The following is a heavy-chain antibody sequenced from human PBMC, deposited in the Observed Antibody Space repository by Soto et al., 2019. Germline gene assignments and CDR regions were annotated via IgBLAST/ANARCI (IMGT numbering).Heavy chain of an antibody. CDR2: INPSGGST. D-gene: IGHD1-26*01. V-gene: IGHV1-46*01. Sequence: GASVKVSCKASGYTFTGYYMHWVRQAPGQGLEWMGIINPSGGSTSYAQKFQGRVTMTSDTSTSTVYMELSSLRSEDTAVYYCTPLLLGYRGQGTLVTVSS. CDR1: GYTFTGYY. CDR3: TPLLLGY. J-gene: IGHJ4*02.